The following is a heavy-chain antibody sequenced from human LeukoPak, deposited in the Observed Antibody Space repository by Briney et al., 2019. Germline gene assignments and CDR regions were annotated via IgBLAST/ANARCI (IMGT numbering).Heavy chain of an antibody. D-gene: IGHD1-26*01. J-gene: IGHJ5*02. CDR3: ARSYLSYYH. V-gene: IGHV4-39*01. Sequence: TSETLSLTCTVSGGSISSGSYCWGWIRQPPGKGLEWVGKICSSGNTYYNPSLKSRVAISVDTSKNQFSLKMSSVTAADTAVYYCARSYLSYYHWGQGTLVTVSS. CDR2: ICSSGNT. CDR1: GGSISSGSYC.